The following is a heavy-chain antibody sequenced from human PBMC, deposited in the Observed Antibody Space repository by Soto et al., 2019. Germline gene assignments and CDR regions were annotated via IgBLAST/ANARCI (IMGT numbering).Heavy chain of an antibody. CDR3: AINADV. V-gene: IGHV4-39*07. CDR1: VGSVSSNSYS. Sequence: PSETLSPTCTVSVGSVSSNSYSWGWIRQSPGKGLEWIGIIYSTENTYYHPSLLSRVTISVDTSKNQLSLKLSSVIAAGSAVYYCAINADVWGQGTTVTVSS. J-gene: IGHJ6*02. CDR2: IYSTENT.